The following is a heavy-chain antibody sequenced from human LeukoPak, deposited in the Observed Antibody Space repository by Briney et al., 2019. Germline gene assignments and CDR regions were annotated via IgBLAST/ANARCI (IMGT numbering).Heavy chain of an antibody. CDR2: IRTYNGNT. Sequence: GASLKVSCKTSGYAFTNYAITWVRQPPGQGLEWMGWIRTYNGNTNYAQKLQGRVTMTTDTSTSTAYMELRSLRSDDTAVYYCARGGSLYCSGGSCTQDYYYGMDVWGQGTTVTVSS. CDR3: ARGGSLYCSGGSCTQDYYYGMDV. CDR1: GYAFTNYA. V-gene: IGHV1-18*01. J-gene: IGHJ6*02. D-gene: IGHD2-15*01.